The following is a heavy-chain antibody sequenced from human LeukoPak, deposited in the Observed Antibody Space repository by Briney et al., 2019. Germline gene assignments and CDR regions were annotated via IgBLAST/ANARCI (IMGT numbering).Heavy chain of an antibody. CDR1: GFTFSSYT. V-gene: IGHV3-48*01. CDR3: ARVGDDYGDYPIDY. CDR2: ISSSNTNI. D-gene: IGHD4-17*01. J-gene: IGHJ4*02. Sequence: GGSLRLSCAASGFTFSSYTMNWVRPAPGKGLEWVSYISSSNTNIYYEDSVKGRFTISRDNAKNSLYLQMNSLRAAHTAVYDCARVGDDYGDYPIDYWGQGTLVTVSS.